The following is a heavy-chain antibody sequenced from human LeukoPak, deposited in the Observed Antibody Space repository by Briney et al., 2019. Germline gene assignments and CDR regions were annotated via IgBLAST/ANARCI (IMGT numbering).Heavy chain of an antibody. CDR1: GYTFTGYY. D-gene: IGHD5-24*01. V-gene: IGHV1-2*02. CDR2: INPNSGGT. CDR3: ARDRVIEMATIIGLDY. Sequence: GASVKVSCKTSGYTFTGYYMHWVRQAPGQGLEWMGWINPNSGGTNYAQKFQGRVPMTTDTSTSTAYMELRSLRSDDSAVYYCARDRVIEMATIIGLDYWGQGTLVTVSS. J-gene: IGHJ4*02.